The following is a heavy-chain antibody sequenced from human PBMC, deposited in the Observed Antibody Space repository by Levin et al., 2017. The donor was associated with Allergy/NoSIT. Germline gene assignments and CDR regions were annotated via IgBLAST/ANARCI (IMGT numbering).Heavy chain of an antibody. CDR2: INVSGNT. CDR3: AKGNWFDAFDI. D-gene: IGHD3-10*01. Sequence: SQTLSLTCTVSGGAITSGDYYWSWIRQPAGKALEWIGRINVSGNTYYNPSLKSRVSMSVDTSKNLLSLRLSSVTAADTAMYYCAKGNWFDAFDIWGQGTMVNVSS. CDR1: GGAITSGDYY. V-gene: IGHV4-61*02. J-gene: IGHJ3*02.